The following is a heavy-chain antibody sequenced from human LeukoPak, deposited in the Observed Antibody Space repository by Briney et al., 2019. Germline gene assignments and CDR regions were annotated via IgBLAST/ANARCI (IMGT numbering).Heavy chain of an antibody. CDR2: IKSKTDGGTT. J-gene: IGHJ4*02. CDR1: GFTFSNAW. CDR3: TYGIAAAADWYYFDY. D-gene: IGHD6-13*01. V-gene: IGHV3-15*01. Sequence: GGSLGLSCAASGFTFSNAWMSWVRQAPGKGLEWVGRIKSKTDGGTTDYAAPVKGRFTISRDDSKNTLYLQMNSLKTEDTAVYYCTYGIAAAADWYYFDYWGQGTLVTVSS.